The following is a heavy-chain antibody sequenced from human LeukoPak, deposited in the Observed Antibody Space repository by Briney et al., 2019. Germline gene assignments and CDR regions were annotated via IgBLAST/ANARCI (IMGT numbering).Heavy chain of an antibody. Sequence: ASVKVSCKASGYTFTSYGISWVRHAPGQGLELMGWISAYNGNTNYAQKLQGRVTMTTDTSTSTAYMELRSLRSDDTAVYYCARVGYDSSGYYYVYFDYWGQGTLVTVSS. CDR2: ISAYNGNT. J-gene: IGHJ4*02. V-gene: IGHV1-18*01. CDR3: ARVGYDSSGYYYVYFDY. CDR1: GYTFTSYG. D-gene: IGHD3-22*01.